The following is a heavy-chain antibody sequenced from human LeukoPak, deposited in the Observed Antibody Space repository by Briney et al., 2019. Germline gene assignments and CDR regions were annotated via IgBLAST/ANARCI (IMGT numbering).Heavy chain of an antibody. Sequence: GGSLRLSCAASGFTFSSYSMNWVRQAPGKGLEWVSSISSSSSYIYYADSVKGRFTISRDNAKNSLYLQMNSLRAEDTAVYYCARGPNYGARVDYLDFWAWGTQVTVSS. CDR1: GFTFSSYS. V-gene: IGHV3-21*01. J-gene: IGHJ4*02. CDR3: ARGPNYGARVDYLDF. CDR2: ISSSSSYI. D-gene: IGHD4-17*01.